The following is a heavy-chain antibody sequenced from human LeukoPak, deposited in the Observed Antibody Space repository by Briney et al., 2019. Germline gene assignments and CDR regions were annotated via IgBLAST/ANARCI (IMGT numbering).Heavy chain of an antibody. J-gene: IGHJ4*02. CDR1: GYTRTELS. CDR3: ATDRGGYYYDSSGYPLFDY. V-gene: IGHV1-24*01. Sequence: ASVKVSCKVSGYTRTELSMHWVRQSPGKGLEWMGGFDPEDGETIYAQKFQGRVTMTEDTSTDTAYMELSSLRSEDTAVYYCATDRGGYYYDSSGYPLFDYWGQGTLVTVSS. CDR2: FDPEDGET. D-gene: IGHD3-22*01.